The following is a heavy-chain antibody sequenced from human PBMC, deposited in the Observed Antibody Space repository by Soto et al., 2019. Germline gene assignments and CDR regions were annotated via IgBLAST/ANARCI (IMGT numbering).Heavy chain of an antibody. CDR2: INNRNGAT. D-gene: IGHD1-26*01. CDR3: GREGDQWAHRFLDS. CDR1: GRTFTTYG. Sequence: QVHLVQSGAELNRPGASLKVSCKASGRTFTTYGVSWVRQAPGQGLEWMGWINNRNGATNYAKKFQGRVTMTTAPSTATVYMELRSLRSDDTAVYYCGREGDQWAHRFLDSWGQGTLVTVSS. V-gene: IGHV1-18*01. J-gene: IGHJ4*02.